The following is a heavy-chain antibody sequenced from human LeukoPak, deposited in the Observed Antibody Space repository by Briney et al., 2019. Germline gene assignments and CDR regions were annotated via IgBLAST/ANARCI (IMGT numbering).Heavy chain of an antibody. CDR1: GFTFSSYA. CDR3: VRGFYGDYDY. V-gene: IGHV3-23*01. D-gene: IGHD4-17*01. CDR2: ISGSGGST. J-gene: IGHJ4*02. Sequence: GGSLRLSCAASGFTFSSYAMSWVRQAPGKGLEWVSAISGSGGSTYYADSVKGRFTISRDNARNSLYLQMNSLRADDTAVYYCVRGFYGDYDYWGQGTLVSVSS.